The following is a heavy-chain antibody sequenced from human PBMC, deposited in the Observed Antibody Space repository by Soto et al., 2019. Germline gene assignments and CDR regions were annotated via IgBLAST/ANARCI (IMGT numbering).Heavy chain of an antibody. Sequence: QVQLVESGGGVVQPGRSLRLSCAASGFTFSSYGMHWVRQAPGKGLEWVAVIWYDGSNKYYADSVKGRFTISRDNSKNXXYLQMNSLRAEDTAVYYCARETVSGWTWEGYGMDVWGQGTTVTVSS. CDR2: IWYDGSNK. D-gene: IGHD6-19*01. CDR3: ARETVSGWTWEGYGMDV. CDR1: GFTFSSYG. J-gene: IGHJ6*02. V-gene: IGHV3-33*01.